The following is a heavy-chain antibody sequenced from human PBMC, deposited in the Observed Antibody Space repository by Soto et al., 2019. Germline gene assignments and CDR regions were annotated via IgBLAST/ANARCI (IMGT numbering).Heavy chain of an antibody. CDR1: GFTFSSYA. D-gene: IGHD2-2*01. Sequence: PGGSLRLSCAASGFTFSSYAMHWVRQAPGKGLEWVAVISYDGSNKYYADSVKAVFTISRYNSKNFLLLKINSLRAENTAVYYCARDYGSYAPFDYGGQGTRVPVPS. V-gene: IGHV3-30-3*01. CDR3: ARDYGSYAPFDY. J-gene: IGHJ4*02. CDR2: ISYDGSNK.